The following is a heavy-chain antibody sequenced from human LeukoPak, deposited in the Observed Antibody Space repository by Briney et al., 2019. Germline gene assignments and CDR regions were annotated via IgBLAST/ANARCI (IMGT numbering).Heavy chain of an antibody. D-gene: IGHD5-18*01. CDR2: IYSGGDT. CDR3: ARAMRGYSYILEH. V-gene: IGHV3-53*01. CDR1: GFTVSSNY. Sequence: GGSLRLSCAASGFTVSSNYMSWVRQAPGKGLEGASVIYSGGDTFYADSVKGRFTISRDNSKNTLYLQMNSLRVEDTAVYYCARAMRGYSYILEHWGQGTLVTVSS. J-gene: IGHJ4*02.